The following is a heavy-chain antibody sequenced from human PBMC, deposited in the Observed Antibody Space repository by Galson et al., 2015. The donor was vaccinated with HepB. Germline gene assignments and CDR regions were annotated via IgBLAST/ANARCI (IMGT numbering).Heavy chain of an antibody. J-gene: IGHJ4*02. CDR2: VSSDGGTK. Sequence: SLRLPCAASGFTLSSCGMQWVRQAPGKGLEWVAVVSSDGGTKFYADSVKGRFTISRDNSKNTLYLQMNSLRAEDTAVYYCAEESEKPQYGAYFDYWGQGFLVTVSS. CDR3: AEESEKPQYGAYFDY. V-gene: IGHV3-30*18. CDR1: GFTLSSCG. D-gene: IGHD4/OR15-4a*01.